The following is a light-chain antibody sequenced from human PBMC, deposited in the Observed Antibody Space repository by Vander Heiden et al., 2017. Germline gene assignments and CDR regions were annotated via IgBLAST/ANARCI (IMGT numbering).Light chain of an antibody. CDR1: QSVSSSY. CDR2: ATY. V-gene: IGKV3-20*01. Sequence: EVVLTQSPGTLSLFPGERATLSCRASQSVSSSYLAWYQHKPGQAPRLLIFATYSRATGIPDRFSGSGSGTDFTLTISRLEPEDSELYFCHQYGSAPRTFGQGTKVEI. CDR3: HQYGSAPRT. J-gene: IGKJ1*01.